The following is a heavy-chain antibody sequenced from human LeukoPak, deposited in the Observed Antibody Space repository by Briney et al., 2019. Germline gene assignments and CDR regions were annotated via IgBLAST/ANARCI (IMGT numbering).Heavy chain of an antibody. Sequence: PGGSLRLSCAASGFTFSSYSMNWVRQAPGKGLEWVSSISSSSSYIYYADSVKGRFTISRDNAKNSLYLQMNSLRAEDTAVYYCARGVPDYGAYFDYWGQGTLVTVSS. CDR2: ISSSSSYI. J-gene: IGHJ4*02. D-gene: IGHD4-17*01. V-gene: IGHV3-21*01. CDR1: GFTFSSYS. CDR3: ARGVPDYGAYFDY.